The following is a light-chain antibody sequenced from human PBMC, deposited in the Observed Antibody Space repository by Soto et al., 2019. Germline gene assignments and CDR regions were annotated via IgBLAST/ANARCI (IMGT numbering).Light chain of an antibody. Sequence: DIQMTQTPSFLSASVGDRGTVTCRASQTINSDLNWYQQRPGKAPKLLIYAASRLQSGVPSRFSGSGSGTDFTLTISSLQAEDFATYYCLQTYSIPHSFGQGIKVDI. CDR3: LQTYSIPHS. J-gene: IGKJ2*01. CDR2: AAS. CDR1: QTINSD. V-gene: IGKV1-39*01.